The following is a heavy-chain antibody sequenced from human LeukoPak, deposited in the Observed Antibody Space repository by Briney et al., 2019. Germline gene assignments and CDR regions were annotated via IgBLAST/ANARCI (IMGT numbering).Heavy chain of an antibody. CDR2: INPNSGGT. Sequence: EASVKVSCKASGYTFTGFYIHWVRQAPGQGLEWMGWINPNSGGTNYAQKFQGRVTMTRDSSISTAYMELSRLSSDDTAVYYYATARDILTTISVGGFDYWGQGTLVTVSS. D-gene: IGHD5-12*01. V-gene: IGHV1-2*02. CDR1: GYTFTGFY. J-gene: IGHJ4*02. CDR3: ATARDILTTISVGGFDY.